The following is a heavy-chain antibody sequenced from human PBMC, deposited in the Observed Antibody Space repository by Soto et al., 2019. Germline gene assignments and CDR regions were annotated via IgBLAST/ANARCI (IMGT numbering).Heavy chain of an antibody. V-gene: IGHV4-59*01. CDR2: IYYSGST. CDR3: ARAVVPAATSAAWFDP. Sequence: SETLSLTCTVSGGSISGYYWSWIRQPPGKGLEWIGYIYYSGSTNYNPSLKSRVTISVDTSKNQFSLKLSSVTAADTAVYYCARAVVPAATSAAWFDPWGQGTLVTVSS. J-gene: IGHJ5*02. CDR1: GGSISGYY. D-gene: IGHD2-2*01.